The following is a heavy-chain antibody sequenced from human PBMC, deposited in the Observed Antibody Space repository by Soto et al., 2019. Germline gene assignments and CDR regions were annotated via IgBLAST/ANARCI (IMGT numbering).Heavy chain of an antibody. CDR2: IYYSGST. J-gene: IGHJ4*02. CDR3: ARHSYGYPYFDY. V-gene: IGHV4-59*08. Sequence: SETLSLTCAVSGGSISSYYWSWIRQPPGKGLEWIGYIYYSGSTNYNPSLKSRVTISVDTSKNQFSLKLSSVTAADTAVYYCARHSYGYPYFDYWGQGTLVTVSS. CDR1: GGSISSYY. D-gene: IGHD5-18*01.